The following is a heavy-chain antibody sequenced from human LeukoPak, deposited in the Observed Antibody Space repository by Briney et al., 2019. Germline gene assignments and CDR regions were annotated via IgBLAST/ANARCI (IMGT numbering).Heavy chain of an antibody. CDR3: ARNALKYDILTGLWWGKQTNWFYP. J-gene: IGHJ5*02. CDR1: GYTFTSYD. CDR2: MNPNSGNT. V-gene: IGHV1-8*01. Sequence: ASVKVSCKASGYTFTSYDINWVRQATGQGLEWMGWMNPNSGNTGYAQKFQGRVTMTRNTSISTAYMELSSLRSEDTAVYYCARNALKYDILTGLWWGKQTNWFYPWGQGTLVTVSS. D-gene: IGHD3-9*01.